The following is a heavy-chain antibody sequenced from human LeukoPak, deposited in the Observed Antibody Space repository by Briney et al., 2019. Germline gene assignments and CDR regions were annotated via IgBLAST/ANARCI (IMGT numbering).Heavy chain of an antibody. CDR2: INPSGGST. V-gene: IGHV1-46*01. J-gene: IGHJ4*02. Sequence: GASVKVSCKASGYTFTIYYIHWVRQAPGQGLEWMGLINPSGGSTNYAQKLQGRVTMTTDTSTSTAYMELRSLRSDDTAVYYCARDLGDSSGYIGLDYWGQGTLVTVSS. CDR3: ARDLGDSSGYIGLDY. CDR1: GYTFTIYY. D-gene: IGHD3-22*01.